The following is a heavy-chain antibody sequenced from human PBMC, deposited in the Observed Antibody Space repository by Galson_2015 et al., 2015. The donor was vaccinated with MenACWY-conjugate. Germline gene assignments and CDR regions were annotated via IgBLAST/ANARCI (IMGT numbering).Heavy chain of an antibody. CDR1: GFTFNLYA. V-gene: IGHV3-30*04. CDR3: ARGWGHTAMGYGLKPGAFDF. CDR2: ITFDGSYE. Sequence: SLRLSCAASGFTFNLYALHWVRQAPGKGLQWVSVITFDGSYEDYVASVKGRFTISRDNSKNTLYLHMNNLRPEDTALYYCARGWGHTAMGYGLKPGAFDFWGQGKMVTVS. D-gene: IGHD5-18*01. J-gene: IGHJ3*01.